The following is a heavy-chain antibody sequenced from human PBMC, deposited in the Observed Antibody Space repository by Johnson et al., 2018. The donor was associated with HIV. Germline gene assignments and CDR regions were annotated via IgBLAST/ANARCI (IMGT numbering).Heavy chain of an antibody. Sequence: VQLVESGGGLVQPGGSLRLSCAASGFTISSNYMSWVRQAPGKGLEWVSSITVSGGNTPYADSVKGRFTISRDNSKNTLYLQVNSLRAEDTAVYYCAKDRSVAGLYDAFDIWGQGTRVTVSS. CDR1: GFTISSNY. J-gene: IGHJ3*02. V-gene: IGHV3-23*04. CDR3: AKDRSVAGLYDAFDI. D-gene: IGHD6-19*01. CDR2: ITVSGGNT.